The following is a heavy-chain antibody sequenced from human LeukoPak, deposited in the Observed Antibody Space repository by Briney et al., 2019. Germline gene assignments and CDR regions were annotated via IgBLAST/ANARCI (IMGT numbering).Heavy chain of an antibody. CDR2: ISGSGGST. J-gene: IGHJ4*02. CDR1: GFTFSSYA. D-gene: IGHD3-22*01. Sequence: GGSLRLSCAASGFTFSSYAMSWVRQAPGKGLEWVSAISGSGGSTYYADSVKGRFTIPRDNSKNTLYLQMNSLRAEDTAVYYCAKDGVVVVTPSLRWGQGTLVTVSS. CDR3: AKDGVVVVTPSLR. V-gene: IGHV3-23*01.